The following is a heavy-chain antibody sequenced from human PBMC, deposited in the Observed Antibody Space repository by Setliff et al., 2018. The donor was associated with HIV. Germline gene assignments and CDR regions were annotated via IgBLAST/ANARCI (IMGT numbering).Heavy chain of an antibody. CDR2: ISSNTGNP. CDR1: GYSFTTYS. V-gene: IGHV7-4-1*02. CDR3: ARANIYSDAFDI. D-gene: IGHD2-21*01. Sequence: ASVKVSCKASGYSFTTYSLNWVRQVPGQGVEWMGWISSNTGNPTYAQDFTGRFVFSLDTSVNTAYLHITTLKAEDSAVYYCARANIYSDAFDIWGQGTMVTVSS. J-gene: IGHJ3*02.